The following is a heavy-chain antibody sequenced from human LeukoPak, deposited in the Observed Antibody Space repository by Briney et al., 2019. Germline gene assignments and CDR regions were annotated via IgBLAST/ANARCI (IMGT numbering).Heavy chain of an antibody. CDR2: IYYIGRT. CDR3: ARDLRMGATRSIDY. D-gene: IGHD1-26*01. Sequence: TLPLTSSVSGGSISMYYWSWIRQPPEGVLEWIGYIYYIGRTSYNPSLKARATISVATSKNQFSLKLRAVTAKSTALSYCARDLRMGATRSIDYWGQETLVTVSS. J-gene: IGHJ4*02. CDR1: GGSISMYY. V-gene: IGHV4-59*12.